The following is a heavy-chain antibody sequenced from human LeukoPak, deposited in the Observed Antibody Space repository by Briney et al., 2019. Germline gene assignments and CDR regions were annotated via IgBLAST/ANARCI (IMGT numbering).Heavy chain of an antibody. CDR2: IKSDGSN. D-gene: IGHD2-15*01. CDR1: GFTFSSYW. Sequence: PGGSLRLSCAASGFTFSSYWMHWVRQAPGKGLVWVSRIKSDGSNYYADSVKGRFTISRDNAKNTLYLQMNSLRAEDTAVYYCAKDLVVTKPGDFWGQGTLVTVSS. J-gene: IGHJ4*02. V-gene: IGHV3-74*01. CDR3: AKDLVVTKPGDF.